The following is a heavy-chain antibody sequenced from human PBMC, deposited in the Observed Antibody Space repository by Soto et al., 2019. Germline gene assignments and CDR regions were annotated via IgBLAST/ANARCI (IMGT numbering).Heavy chain of an antibody. CDR2: ISGSVGGT. J-gene: IGHJ3*02. CDR1: GFTFSSYA. V-gene: IGHV3-23*01. D-gene: IGHD1-26*01. CDR3: AKDTPITVRAPADAFDI. Sequence: GGSLRLSCAASGFTFSSYAMSWVRQAPGKGLEWVSAISGSVGGTYYADSVKGRFTISRDNSKNTLYLQMNSLRAEDTAVYYCAKDTPITVRAPADAFDIWGQGTMVIVSS.